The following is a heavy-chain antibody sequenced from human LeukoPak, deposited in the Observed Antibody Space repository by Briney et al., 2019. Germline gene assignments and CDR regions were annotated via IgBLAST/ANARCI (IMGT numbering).Heavy chain of an antibody. CDR1: GGSISSYY. J-gene: IGHJ4*02. D-gene: IGHD5-12*01. CDR2: IYYSGST. CDR3: ARLGGYGYFDY. V-gene: IGHV4-59*01. Sequence: SETLSLTCTVSGGSISSYYWSWIGQPPGKGMEWIGYIYYSGSTNYNPSLKSRVTISVDTSKSQFSLKLSSVTAADTAVYYCARLGGYGYFDYWGQGTLVTVSS.